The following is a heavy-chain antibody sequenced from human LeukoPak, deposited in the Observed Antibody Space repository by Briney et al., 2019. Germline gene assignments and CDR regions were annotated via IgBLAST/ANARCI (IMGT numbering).Heavy chain of an antibody. J-gene: IGHJ4*02. CDR3: ARAETGYSSGWYYDY. V-gene: IGHV1-46*01. D-gene: IGHD6-19*01. CDR2: INPSGGST. CDR1: GYTFTSYY. Sequence: ASVKVSCKASGYTFTSYYMHWVRQAPGQGLEWMGIINPSGGSTSYAQRFQGRITMTRDTSTSTVYMELSSLRSEDTAVYYCARAETGYSSGWYYDYWGQGTLVTVSS.